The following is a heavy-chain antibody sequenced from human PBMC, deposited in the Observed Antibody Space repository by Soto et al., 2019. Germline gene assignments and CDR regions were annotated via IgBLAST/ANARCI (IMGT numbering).Heavy chain of an antibody. J-gene: IGHJ3*02. CDR3: ARASGTVVVPAAMEGGAFDI. D-gene: IGHD2-2*01. Sequence: GGSLRLSCAASGFTFSSYSMNWVRQAPGKGLEWVSSISSSSSYIYYADSVKGRFTISRDNAKNSLYLQMNSLRAEDTAVYYCARASGTVVVPAAMEGGAFDIWGQGTMVTVSS. V-gene: IGHV3-21*01. CDR1: GFTFSSYS. CDR2: ISSSSSYI.